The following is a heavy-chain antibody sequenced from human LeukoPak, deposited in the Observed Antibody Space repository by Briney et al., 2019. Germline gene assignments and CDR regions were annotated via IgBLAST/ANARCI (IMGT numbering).Heavy chain of an antibody. CDR1: GFSLSTYT. V-gene: IGHV3-21*01. J-gene: IGHJ4*02. D-gene: IGHD3-10*01. CDR3: ARSNYYGSGSFYLN. Sequence: GGSLRLSCAASGFSLSTYTMNWVRQAPGKGLEWVSCIVGSSDNNKFYVDSVKGRFTISRDNAENSLYLQMNSLRAEDTAIYYCARSNYYGSGSFYLNWGQGTQVTVSS. CDR2: IVGSSDNNK.